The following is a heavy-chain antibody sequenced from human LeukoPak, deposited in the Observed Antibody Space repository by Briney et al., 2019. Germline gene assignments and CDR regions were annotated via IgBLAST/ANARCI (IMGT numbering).Heavy chain of an antibody. CDR3: ARAVLGVCSSTSCSYWHFDL. CDR1: GGTFSSYA. V-gene: IGHV1-69*04. D-gene: IGHD2-2*01. Sequence: SVKVSCKASGGTFSSYAVSWVRQAPGQGLEWMGRIIPILGVTNYAQKFQGRVTITADKSTRTAYMELSSLRSEDTAVYYCARAVLGVCSSTSCSYWHFDLWGRGTLVTISS. CDR2: IIPILGVT. J-gene: IGHJ2*01.